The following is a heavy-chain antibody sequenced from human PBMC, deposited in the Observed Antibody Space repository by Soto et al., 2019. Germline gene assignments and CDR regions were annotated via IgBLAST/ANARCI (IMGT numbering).Heavy chain of an antibody. J-gene: IGHJ4*02. CDR1: GGCISSSE. CDR2: IYYSGST. D-gene: IGHD6-13*01. V-gene: IGHV4-59*01. Sequence: PXETPYLRCAVCGGCISSSEWSWTRQPPGKGLEWIGYIYYSGSTNYNPSLKSRVTISVDTSKNQFSLKLSSVTAADTAVYYCARGIAAADFGYWGQGTLVTVSS. CDR3: ARGIAAADFGY.